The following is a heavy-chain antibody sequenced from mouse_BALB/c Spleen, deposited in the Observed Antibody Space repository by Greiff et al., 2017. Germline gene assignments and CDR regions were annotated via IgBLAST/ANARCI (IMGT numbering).Heavy chain of an antibody. CDR2: IRNKANGYTT. CDR1: GFTFTAYY. CDR3: ARVGYEEGGDYYAMDY. Sequence: EVKLVESGGGLVQPGGSLRLSCATSGFTFTAYYMSWVRQPPGKALEWLGFIRNKANGYTTEYSASVKGRFTISRDNSQSILYLQMNTLRAEDSATYYCARVGYEEGGDYYAMDYWGQGTSVTVSS. D-gene: IGHD2-2*01. V-gene: IGHV7-3*02. J-gene: IGHJ4*01.